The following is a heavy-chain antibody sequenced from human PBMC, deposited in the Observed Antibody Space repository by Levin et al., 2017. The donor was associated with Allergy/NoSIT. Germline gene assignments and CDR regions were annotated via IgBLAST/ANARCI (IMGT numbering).Heavy chain of an antibody. V-gene: IGHV4-59*08. Sequence: RSQTLSLTCTVSGGSISGYYWSWIRQPPGKGLEWIAYIHYSGSTNYNPSLKSRVTISVDTSKNQFSLKLSSVTAADTAVYYCARHVGCSGNKCYLFDYWGQGTLVTVSS. J-gene: IGHJ4*02. D-gene: IGHD2-15*01. CDR1: GGSISGYY. CDR3: ARHVGCSGNKCYLFDY. CDR2: IHYSGST.